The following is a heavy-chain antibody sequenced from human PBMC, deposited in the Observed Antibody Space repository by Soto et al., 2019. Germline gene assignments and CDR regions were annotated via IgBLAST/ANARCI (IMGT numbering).Heavy chain of an antibody. V-gene: IGHV1-8*01. J-gene: IGHJ5*02. D-gene: IGHD2-8*01. CDR3: ARARMVYATNWFDP. Sequence: ASVKVSCKASGYTFTSYDINWVRQATGQGLERMGWMNPNSGNTGYAQKFQGRVTMTRNTSISTAYMELSSLRSEDTAVYYCARARMVYATNWFDPWGQGTLVTVSS. CDR2: MNPNSGNT. CDR1: GYTFTSYD.